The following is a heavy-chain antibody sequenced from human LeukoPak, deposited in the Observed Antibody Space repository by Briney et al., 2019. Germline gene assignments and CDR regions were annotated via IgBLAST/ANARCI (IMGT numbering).Heavy chain of an antibody. J-gene: IGHJ4*02. V-gene: IGHV4-30-2*01. CDR1: GGSFSSGVYY. CDR2: TYHSGST. Sequence: SETLSHTCTVSGGSFSSGVYYWSWIRQRPGKGLEWIGYTYHSGSTYYNPSLKSRVTISVDRSKNQFSLRLSSVTAADTAVYYCARTLDSSAYYFDSWGQGTLVTVSS. CDR3: ARTLDSSAYYFDS. D-gene: IGHD3-22*01.